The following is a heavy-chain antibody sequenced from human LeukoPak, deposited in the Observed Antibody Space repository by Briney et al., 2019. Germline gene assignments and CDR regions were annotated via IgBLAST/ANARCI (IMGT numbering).Heavy chain of an antibody. J-gene: IGHJ3*01. CDR2: IRYSGST. V-gene: IGHV4-59*12. CDR3: ARLGALHDAFDV. CDR1: RDSIKTYY. Sequence: SETLSLTCTVSRDSIKTYYWSWIRQPPGKGLEWIGNIRYSGSTKYNPSLKSRVTISVDTSKNQFSLRVTSLTAADTAVYYCARLGALHDAFDVWGQGTLVTVSS. D-gene: IGHD3-16*01.